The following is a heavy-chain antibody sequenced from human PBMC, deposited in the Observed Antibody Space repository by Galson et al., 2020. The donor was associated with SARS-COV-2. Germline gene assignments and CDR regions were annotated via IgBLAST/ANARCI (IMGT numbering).Heavy chain of an antibody. CDR3: ARDRHYGDYWGGGEFLDY. CDR2: MSYDGSNI. V-gene: IGHV3-30*03. CDR1: GFTFSSFG. D-gene: IGHD4-17*01. J-gene: IGHJ4*02. Sequence: GESLKIPCTAPGFTFSSFGMHWVPQAPGKGLEWVAVMSYDGSNIFYAQSVKGRFTISRDNSKNTLYLQMNTLSAEDTAMYYCARDRHYGDYWGGGEFLDYWGQGTLVTVSS.